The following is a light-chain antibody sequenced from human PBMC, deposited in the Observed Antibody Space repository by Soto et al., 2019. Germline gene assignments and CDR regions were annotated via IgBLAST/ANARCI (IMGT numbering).Light chain of an antibody. CDR1: SSDVGGYNY. J-gene: IGLJ1*01. CDR3: YSYAGSYILN. V-gene: IGLV2-11*01. Sequence: QSALTQPRSVSGSPGQSVTISCTGTSSDVGGYNYVSWYQQHPGKAPKLMIYDVSKRPSGVPHRFSGSKPGNTASLTISGLQPEDEHDYYCYSYAGSYILNFATGTKLTAL. CDR2: DVS.